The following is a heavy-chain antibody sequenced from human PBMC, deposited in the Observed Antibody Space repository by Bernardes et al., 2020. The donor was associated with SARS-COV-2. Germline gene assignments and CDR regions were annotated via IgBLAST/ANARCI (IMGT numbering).Heavy chain of an antibody. CDR2: ISAGGDSTVSGSSAGGGST. J-gene: IGHJ4*02. CDR3: AKDTIQNYGSGSYSPADY. V-gene: IGHV3-23*01. Sequence: GGSLRLSRAASGFTFRYYAMSWVRQAPGKGLEWVSSISAGGDSTVSGSSAGGGSTYYADSVKGRFTISRDNFKNTLYLQMNSLRAEDTAVYYCAKDTIQNYGSGSYSPADYWGQGTLVTVSS. D-gene: IGHD3-10*01. CDR1: GFTFRYYA.